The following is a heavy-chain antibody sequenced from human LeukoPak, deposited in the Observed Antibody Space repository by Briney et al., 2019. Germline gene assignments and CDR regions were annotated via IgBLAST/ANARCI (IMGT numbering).Heavy chain of an antibody. D-gene: IGHD2-2*01. J-gene: IGHJ4*02. Sequence: PGGSLRLSCATSGFTFSNAWMSWVRQAPGKGLEWASAISGSGGSTYYADSVKGRFTISRDNSKNTLYLQMNSLRAEDTAVYYCAKDGVVVPAAIPYYFDYWGQGTLVTVSS. CDR1: GFTFSNAW. CDR2: ISGSGGST. V-gene: IGHV3-23*01. CDR3: AKDGVVVPAAIPYYFDY.